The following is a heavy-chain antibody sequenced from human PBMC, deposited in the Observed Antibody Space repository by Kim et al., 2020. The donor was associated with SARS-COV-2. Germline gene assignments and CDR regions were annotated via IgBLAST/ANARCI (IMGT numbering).Heavy chain of an antibody. D-gene: IGHD1-1*01. J-gene: IGHJ3*02. Sequence: ASVKVSCKASGYSITDYNTHWVRQAPGQGLEWVGRINPNSEGTKYAQKFQGRVTMTRDTSINTAYMELSRLIIEDTAVYYCARDVNWVPFVIWGQGTKVT. CDR2: INPNSEGT. CDR3: ARDVNWVPFVI. CDR1: GYSITDYN. V-gene: IGHV1-2*06.